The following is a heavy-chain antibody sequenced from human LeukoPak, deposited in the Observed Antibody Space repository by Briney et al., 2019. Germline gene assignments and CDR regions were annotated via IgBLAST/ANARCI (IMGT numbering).Heavy chain of an antibody. CDR1: GFTFTSSV. Sequence: SVKVSCKASGFTFTSSVMQWVRQARGQRLEWIGWIVVGSGNTNYAQKFQERVTITRDMSTSTAYMELSSLRSEDTAVYYCAAVYDSSGYADYWGQGTLVTVSS. J-gene: IGHJ4*02. CDR3: AAVYDSSGYADY. V-gene: IGHV1-58*02. CDR2: IVVGSGNT. D-gene: IGHD3-22*01.